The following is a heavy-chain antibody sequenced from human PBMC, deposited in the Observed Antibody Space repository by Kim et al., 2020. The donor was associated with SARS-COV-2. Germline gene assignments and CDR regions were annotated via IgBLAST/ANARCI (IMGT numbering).Heavy chain of an antibody. CDR1: GGSINNHY. CDR3: ARDGSSWYDT. V-gene: IGHV4-59*11. Sequence: SETLSLICNVSGGSINNHYWTWIRQPPGRTLEWIGYIHHDGSTKYNPSLQSRVSISIDTSKHQFSLELSSVTAADTAVYYCARDGSSWYDTWGQGTLVTVS. D-gene: IGHD2-2*01. J-gene: IGHJ5*02. CDR2: IHHDGST.